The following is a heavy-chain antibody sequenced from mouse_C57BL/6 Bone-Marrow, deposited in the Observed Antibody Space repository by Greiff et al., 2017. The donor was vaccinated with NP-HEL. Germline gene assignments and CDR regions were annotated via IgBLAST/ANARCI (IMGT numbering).Heavy chain of an antibody. CDR2: IDPENGDT. V-gene: IGHV14-4*01. CDR1: GFNIKDDY. Sequence: VQLKESGAELVRPGASVKLSCTASGFNIKDDYMHWVKQRPEQGLEWIGWIDPENGDTEYASKFQGKATITAETSSNTAYLQLSSLTSEDTAFYYCTTPNLGGAMDYWGQGTSVTVSS. D-gene: IGHD3-1*01. J-gene: IGHJ4*01. CDR3: TTPNLGGAMDY.